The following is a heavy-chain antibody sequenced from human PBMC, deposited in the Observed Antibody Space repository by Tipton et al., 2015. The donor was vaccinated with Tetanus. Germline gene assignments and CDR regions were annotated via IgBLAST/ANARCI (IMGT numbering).Heavy chain of an antibody. Sequence: QLVQSGGGMTQPGDSLRLSCAASGFTVSSYQMTWVRQAPGKGLEWVSVIYSDGSTYYADSVKGRFTISRDNLKNTLSFQRNSLRAEDTAVYYCARGLGVDYWCQGTLVTVSS. CDR2: IYSDGST. V-gene: IGHV3-53*01. D-gene: IGHD7-27*01. J-gene: IGHJ4*02. CDR3: ARGLGVDY. CDR1: GFTVSSYQ.